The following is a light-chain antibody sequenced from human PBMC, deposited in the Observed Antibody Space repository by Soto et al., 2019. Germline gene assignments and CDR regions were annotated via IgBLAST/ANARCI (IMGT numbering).Light chain of an antibody. CDR3: CSYVGGYSYV. CDR2: DVS. CDR1: SSDVGDYNS. V-gene: IGLV2-11*01. Sequence: QSVLTQPRSVSGSPGQSVTVSCIGTSSDVGDYNSVSWYQQHPGKAPKLMIYDVSKRPSGVPDRFSGSKSGNTASLTISGLQAEDEADYYCCSYVGGYSYVFGIGHKVTVL. J-gene: IGLJ1*01.